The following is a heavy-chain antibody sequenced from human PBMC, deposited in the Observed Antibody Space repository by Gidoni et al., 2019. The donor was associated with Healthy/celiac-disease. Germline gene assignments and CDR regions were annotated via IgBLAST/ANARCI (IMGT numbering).Heavy chain of an antibody. Sequence: QVQLQQWGAGLLKPSETLSLTCAVYGGSFSGYYWSWIRQPPGKGLEWIGEINHSGSTNYNPSLKSRVTISVDTSKNQFSLKLSSVTAADTAVYYCAARARGKYYYYGMDVWGQGTTVTVSS. CDR2: INHSGST. D-gene: IGHD5-12*01. J-gene: IGHJ6*02. CDR3: AARARGKYYYYGMDV. CDR1: GGSFSGYY. V-gene: IGHV4-34*01.